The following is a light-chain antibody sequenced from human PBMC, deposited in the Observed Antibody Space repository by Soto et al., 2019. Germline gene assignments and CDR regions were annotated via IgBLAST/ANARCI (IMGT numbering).Light chain of an antibody. J-gene: IGKJ1*01. CDR1: QSVSSSS. CDR3: QPYGVSFRP. V-gene: IGKV3-20*01. CDR2: DAS. Sequence: LTKSPGALSLKTGERATLSSRVSQSVSSSSLAWYQQQPGQAPRLLIYDASSRATGIPDRFSGSGSGTDFTLTIICLEPEDFAVYYCQPYGVSFRPFGQGTNVAI.